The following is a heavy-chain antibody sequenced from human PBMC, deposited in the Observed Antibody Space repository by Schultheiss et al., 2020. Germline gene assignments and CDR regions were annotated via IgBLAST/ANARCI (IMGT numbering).Heavy chain of an antibody. Sequence: SETLSLTCTVSGGSISSYYWSWIRQPPGKGLEWIGYIYYSGSTNYNPSLKSRVTISVDTSKNQFSLKLSSVTAADTAVYYCARELAAAYNWFDLWGQGTLVTVSS. V-gene: IGHV4-59*01. J-gene: IGHJ5*02. CDR1: GGSISSYY. CDR3: ARELAAAYNWFDL. D-gene: IGHD6-13*01. CDR2: IYYSGST.